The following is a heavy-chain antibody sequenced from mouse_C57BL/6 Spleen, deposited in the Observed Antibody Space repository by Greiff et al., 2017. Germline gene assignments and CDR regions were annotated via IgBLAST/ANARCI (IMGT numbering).Heavy chain of an antibody. CDR1: GYTFTDYN. Sequence: EVKLQESGPELVKPGASVKIPCKASGYTFTDYNMDWVKQSHGKSLEWIGDINPNNGGTIYNQKFKGKATLTVDKSSSTAYMELRSLTSEDTAVYYCARGGSSPFCWYFDVWGTGTTVTVSS. CDR2: INPNNGGT. J-gene: IGHJ1*03. V-gene: IGHV1-18*01. D-gene: IGHD1-1*01. CDR3: ARGGSSPFCWYFDV.